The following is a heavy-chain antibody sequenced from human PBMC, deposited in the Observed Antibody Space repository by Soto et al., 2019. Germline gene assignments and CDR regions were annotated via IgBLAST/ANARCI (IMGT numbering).Heavy chain of an antibody. Sequence: QVQLVQSGADVKKPGSSVKVSCQASGVTLSSETLGWVRQAPGQGLEWVGGIIPLFGTASYAEKFQGRVTITADESTSTVYMELSSLRSDDTAVYFCATELGENPASPFDAWGQGTLVTVSS. V-gene: IGHV1-69*01. CDR2: IIPLFGTA. CDR3: ATELGENPASPFDA. D-gene: IGHD3-10*01. J-gene: IGHJ4*02. CDR1: GVTLSSET.